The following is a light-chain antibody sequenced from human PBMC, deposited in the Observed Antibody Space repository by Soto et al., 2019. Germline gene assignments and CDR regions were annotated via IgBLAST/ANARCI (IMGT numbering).Light chain of an antibody. CDR3: RSYASSNNFYFV. CDR1: SSDVGGYNY. V-gene: IGLV2-8*01. CDR2: EVT. Sequence: QSALTQPPSASGSPGQSVTISCTGTSSDVGGYNYVSWYQQYPGRAPKLMIYEVTTRPSGVPDRFSGSKSGNTASLTVSGLQAEDEADYYCRSYASSNNFYFVFGGGTKLTVL. J-gene: IGLJ3*02.